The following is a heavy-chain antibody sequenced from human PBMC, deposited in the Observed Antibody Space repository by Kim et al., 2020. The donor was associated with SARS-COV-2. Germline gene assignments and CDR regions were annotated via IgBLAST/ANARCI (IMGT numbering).Heavy chain of an antibody. CDR1: GYSISSDHY. D-gene: IGHD3-10*01. V-gene: IGHV4-38-2*02. J-gene: IGHJ6*02. CDR3: ASGTYGSDYYYYYYAMDV. Sequence: SETLSLTCTVSGYSISSDHYWGWIRQPPGKGLEWVGSIYHSGSTYYNPSLNSRATISVDTSKNRFSLRLSSVTAADTAVYYCASGTYGSDYYYYYYAMDVWGQGTTVSVSS. CDR2: IYHSGST.